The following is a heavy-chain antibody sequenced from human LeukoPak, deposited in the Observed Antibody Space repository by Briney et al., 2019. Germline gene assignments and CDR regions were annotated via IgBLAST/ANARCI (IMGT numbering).Heavy chain of an antibody. CDR2: IYTSGST. CDR1: GGSISSYY. V-gene: IGHV4-4*07. J-gene: IGHJ5*02. D-gene: IGHD3-10*01. CDR3: ARNTWFGASSARPRGPNWFDP. Sequence: KPSETLSLTCTVSGGSISSYYWSWIRQPAGKGLEWIGRIYTSGSTNYNPSLKSRVTMPVDTSKNQFSLKLSSVTAADTAVYYCARNTWFGASSARPRGPNWFDPWGQGTLVTVSS.